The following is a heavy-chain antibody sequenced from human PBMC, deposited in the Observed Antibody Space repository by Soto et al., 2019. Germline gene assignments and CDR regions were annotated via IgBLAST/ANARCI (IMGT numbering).Heavy chain of an antibody. CDR2: ISSNGGIT. CDR1: GFTFSSYD. CDR3: VRDPSFDY. J-gene: IGHJ4*02. Sequence: ESGGGLVQPGGSLRLSCAASGFTFSSYDMHWVRQAPGKGLEYISAISSNGGITYYANSVKGRFTISRDNSKNTLYLQMGSLRAEDMAVYYCVRDPSFDYWGQGTLVTVSS. V-gene: IGHV3-64*01.